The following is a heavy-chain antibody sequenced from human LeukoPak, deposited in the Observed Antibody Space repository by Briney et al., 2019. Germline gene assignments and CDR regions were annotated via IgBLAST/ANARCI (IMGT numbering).Heavy chain of an antibody. D-gene: IGHD3-10*01. J-gene: IGHJ4*02. CDR3: ARDNGQKWFGELSDSYYFDY. CDR1: GFTFSSYG. CDR2: IWYDGSNK. V-gene: IGHV3-33*08. Sequence: GGSLRLSCAASGFTFSSYGMHWVRQAPGKGLEWVAVIWYDGSNKYYADSVKGRFTISRDNSKNTLYLQMNSLRAEDTAVYYCARDNGQKWFGELSDSYYFDYWGQGTLVTVSS.